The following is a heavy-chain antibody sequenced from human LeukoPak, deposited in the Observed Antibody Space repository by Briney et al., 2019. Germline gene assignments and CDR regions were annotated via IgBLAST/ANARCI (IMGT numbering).Heavy chain of an antibody. J-gene: IGHJ6*03. CDR3: ARDEYCSGGSCYLGLYYYYMDV. CDR2: ISSSSSYI. V-gene: IGHV3-21*01. CDR1: GFTFSSYS. Sequence: GGSLRLSRAASGFTFSSYSMNWVRQAPGKGLEWVSSISSSSSYIYYADSVKGRFTISRDNAKNSLYLQMNSLRAEDTAVYYCARDEYCSGGSCYLGLYYYYMDVWGKGTTVTVSS. D-gene: IGHD2-15*01.